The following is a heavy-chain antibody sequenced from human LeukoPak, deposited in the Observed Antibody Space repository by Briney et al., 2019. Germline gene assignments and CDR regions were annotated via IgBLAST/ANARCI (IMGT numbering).Heavy chain of an antibody. CDR3: ARDHAEPTGFFDY. D-gene: IGHD1-14*01. J-gene: IGHJ4*02. Sequence: GGSLRLSCAASGFTVSSNYMSCVRQAPGKGLEWVSVIYSGGSTYYADSVKGRFTISRDNSKNTLYLQMNSLRAEDTAVYYCARDHAEPTGFFDYWGQGTLVTVSS. CDR1: GFTVSSNY. V-gene: IGHV3-53*01. CDR2: IYSGGST.